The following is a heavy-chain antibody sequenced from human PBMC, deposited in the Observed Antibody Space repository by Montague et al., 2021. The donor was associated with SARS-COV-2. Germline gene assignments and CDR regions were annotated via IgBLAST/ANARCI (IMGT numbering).Heavy chain of an antibody. CDR2: LHHNKST. Sequence: SETLSLTCAVSGVAIRSRRWEDRTSVLPSLALVGCRVLHHNKSTKYKPSLKSRVSMSVDKSWNQFSLRLTSVTAADTAIYYCARKGSGRSYLAYWGQGTLVTVS. J-gene: IGHJ4*02. D-gene: IGHD1-26*01. CDR1: GVAIRSRRW. CDR3: ARKGSGRSYLAY. V-gene: IGHV4-4*02.